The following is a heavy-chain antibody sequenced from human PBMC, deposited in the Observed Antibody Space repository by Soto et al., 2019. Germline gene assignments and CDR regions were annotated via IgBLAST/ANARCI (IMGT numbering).Heavy chain of an antibody. Sequence: GETLQISCTRSSYSFTTYWIAWMLQMPGKGLDCGGVVDPGDSDTRYSPSFEGHVTISVDKSISTAFLQGNSLKASDNAIYFCASQSTSASKDFWGQGTRVYGSS. CDR3: ASQSTSASKDF. V-gene: IGHV5-51*01. CDR2: VDPGDSDT. J-gene: IGHJ4*01. CDR1: SYSFTTYW.